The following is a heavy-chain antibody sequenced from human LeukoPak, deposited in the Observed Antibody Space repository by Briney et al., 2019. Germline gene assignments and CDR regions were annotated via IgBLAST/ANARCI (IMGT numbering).Heavy chain of an antibody. Sequence: GGSLRLSCAGSGFVVTANYLAWARQAPGKGLEWVSTISIGGDTYYGDSVKGRSAISRDESTNTLSLHLDGQRVEDMGVYYCALLSGGTFDYWGQGTQVTVAS. J-gene: IGHJ4*02. V-gene: IGHV3-53*01. CDR1: GFVVTANY. D-gene: IGHD2/OR15-2a*01. CDR3: ALLSGGTFDY. CDR2: ISIGGDT.